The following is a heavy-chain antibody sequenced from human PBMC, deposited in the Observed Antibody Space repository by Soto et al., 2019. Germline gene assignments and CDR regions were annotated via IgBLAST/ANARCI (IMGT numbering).Heavy chain of an antibody. CDR3: ARGQYRYAMDV. CDR2: IYHSGST. D-gene: IGHD2-2*02. J-gene: IGHJ6*02. CDR1: GGSGTTGGNS. Sequence: TLSLTCDVAGGSGTTGGNSWNWIRQPPGKGLEWVGYIYHSGSTYDNPSLKSRVTMSVNRSKNQFSLNLTYVTAADTAVYFCARGQYRYAMDVWGQGTTVTVS. V-gene: IGHV4-30-2*01.